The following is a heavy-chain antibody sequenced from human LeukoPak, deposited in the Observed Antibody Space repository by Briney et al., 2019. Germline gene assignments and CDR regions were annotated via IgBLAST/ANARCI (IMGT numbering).Heavy chain of an antibody. V-gene: IGHV4-59*01. D-gene: IGHD1-1*01. Sequence: PSETLSLTCTLSGGSISTYYWSWIRQPPGKGLEWIGYIYHSGSTNYNPSLKSRVTISVDTSKNQFSLKLSSVTAADTAVYYCARVRGGYDLGGTAGTTKTYWYFDLWGRGTLVTVSS. CDR1: GGSISTYY. J-gene: IGHJ2*01. CDR2: IYHSGST. CDR3: ARVRGGYDLGGTAGTTKTYWYFDL.